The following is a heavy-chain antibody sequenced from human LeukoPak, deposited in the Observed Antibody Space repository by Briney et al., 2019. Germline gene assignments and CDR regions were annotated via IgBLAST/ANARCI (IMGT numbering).Heavy chain of an antibody. CDR2: IWHDGSDK. V-gene: IGHV3-33*08. Sequence: PGGSLRLSCAASGFTFSSYAMSWVRQAPGKGLECVAIIWHDGSDKYYAHSVKGRFTISRDNSENMLYLQMNSLRAEDTAVYYCARGINWGFDSWGQGTLVTVSS. CDR3: ARGINWGFDS. CDR1: GFTFSSYA. D-gene: IGHD7-27*01. J-gene: IGHJ5*01.